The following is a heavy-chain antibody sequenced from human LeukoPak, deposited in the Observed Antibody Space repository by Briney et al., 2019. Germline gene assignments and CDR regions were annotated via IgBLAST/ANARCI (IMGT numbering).Heavy chain of an antibody. CDR2: ISYDGSNK. D-gene: IGHD6-13*01. Sequence: GGSLRLSCAASGFTFSSYAMHWVRQAPGKGLEWVAVISYDGSNKYYADSVKGRFTISRDNAKNSLYLQMNSLRAEDTAVYYCASEGYSSRRSSDKIDYWGQGTLVAVSS. CDR1: GFTFSSYA. CDR3: ASEGYSSRRSSDKIDY. V-gene: IGHV3-30-3*01. J-gene: IGHJ4*02.